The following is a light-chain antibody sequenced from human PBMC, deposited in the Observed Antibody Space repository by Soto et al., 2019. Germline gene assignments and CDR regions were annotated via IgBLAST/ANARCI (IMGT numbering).Light chain of an antibody. J-gene: IGKJ1*01. CDR2: LGS. V-gene: IGKV2-28*01. CDR3: MQALQTPLT. CDR1: QSLLHSNGYNY. Sequence: DIVMTQSPLSLPVTPGEPASISCRSSQSLLHSNGYNYLDWYLQKPGQSPQLLIYLGSNRASGVPDRFSGSGSGTDFTLIIIRVEAEDVGVYYCMQALQTPLTFGQGTKVDIK.